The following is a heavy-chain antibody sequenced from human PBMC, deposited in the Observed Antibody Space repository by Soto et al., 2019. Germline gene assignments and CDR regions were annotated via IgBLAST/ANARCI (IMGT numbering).Heavy chain of an antibody. CDR1: GGSISSYY. CDR3: ARLSGGVDY. CDR2: IYYSGST. Sequence: QVQLQESGPGLVKPSETLSLTCTVSGGSISSYYWSWIRQPPGKGLEWIGYIYYSGSTYYNPSLKSRVTISVDTSKNQFSLKLSSVTAADTAVYYCARLSGGVDYWGQGTLVTVSS. D-gene: IGHD3-10*01. V-gene: IGHV4-59*08. J-gene: IGHJ4*02.